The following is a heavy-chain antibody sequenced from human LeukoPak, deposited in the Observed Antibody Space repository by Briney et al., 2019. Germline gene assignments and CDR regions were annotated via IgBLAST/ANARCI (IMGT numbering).Heavy chain of an antibody. Sequence: ASVKVSCKASGYTFASYDINWVRQATGQGLEWMGWMNPNSGNTGYAQKFQGRVTITRDTSASTAYMELSSLRSEDTAVYYCARFQDDAFDIWGQGTMVTVSS. V-gene: IGHV1-8*01. J-gene: IGHJ3*02. CDR2: MNPNSGNT. CDR1: GYTFASYD. CDR3: ARFQDDAFDI.